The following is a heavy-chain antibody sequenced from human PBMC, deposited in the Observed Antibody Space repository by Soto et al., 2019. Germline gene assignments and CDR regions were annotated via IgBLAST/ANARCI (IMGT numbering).Heavy chain of an antibody. Sequence: ASVKGCWKASGYRCTXDAMDWVRQAPGQRREWMGWINAGNGNTKYSQKFQGRVTITRDTSASTGYRELSSLRSEDTAVYYCERSIVVVTALGYWGQGNPGHRLL. CDR3: ERSIVVVTALGY. V-gene: IGHV1-3*01. J-gene: IGHJ4*02. CDR2: INAGNGNT. D-gene: IGHD2-21*02. CDR1: GYRCTXDA.